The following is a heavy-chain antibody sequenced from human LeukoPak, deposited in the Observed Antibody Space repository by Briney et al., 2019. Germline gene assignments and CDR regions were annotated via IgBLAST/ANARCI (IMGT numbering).Heavy chain of an antibody. CDR2: IYYSGST. Sequence: PSETLSLTCTVSGGSISSSSNYWGWIRQPPGKGLEWIGSIYYSGSTYYNPSLKSRVTISVDTSKNQFSLKLSSVTAADTAVYYCARAVEWPKRFDYWGQGTLVTVSS. D-gene: IGHD3-3*01. CDR3: ARAVEWPKRFDY. V-gene: IGHV4-39*07. CDR1: GGSISSSSNY. J-gene: IGHJ4*02.